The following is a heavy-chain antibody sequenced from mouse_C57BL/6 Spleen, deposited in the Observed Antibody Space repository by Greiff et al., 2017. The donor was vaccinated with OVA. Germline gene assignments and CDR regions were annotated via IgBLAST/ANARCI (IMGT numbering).Heavy chain of an antibody. D-gene: IGHD2-3*01. CDR3: ARSRLLYAMDY. Sequence: QVQLQQSGAELVKPGASVKLSCKASGYTFTSYWMQWVKQRPGQGLEWIGEIDPSDSYTNYNQKFKGKATLTVDTSSSTAYMQLSSLTSEDSAVYYCARSRLLYAMDYWGQGTSVTVSS. CDR2: IDPSDSYT. J-gene: IGHJ4*01. CDR1: GYTFTSYW. V-gene: IGHV1-50*01.